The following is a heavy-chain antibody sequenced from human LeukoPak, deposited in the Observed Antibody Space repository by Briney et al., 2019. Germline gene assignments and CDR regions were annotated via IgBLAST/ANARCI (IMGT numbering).Heavy chain of an antibody. Sequence: SETLSLTCAVHNGSFSGYYWTWIRQAPGKGLEWIGEINNSGVTYYNPSLKSRVTISRDTSKIQFSLQLKSVSAADTALYYSARGGTTHYYGSGTSPWGQGTLVIVSS. CDR3: ARGGTTHYYGSGTSP. V-gene: IGHV4-34*01. J-gene: IGHJ5*02. D-gene: IGHD3-10*01. CDR1: NGSFSGYY. CDR2: INNSGVT.